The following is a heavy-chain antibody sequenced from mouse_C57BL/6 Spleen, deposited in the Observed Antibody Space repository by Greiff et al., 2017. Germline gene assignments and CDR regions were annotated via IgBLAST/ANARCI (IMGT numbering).Heavy chain of an antibody. J-gene: IGHJ3*01. CDR3: ARSRAYDGYLFAY. D-gene: IGHD2-3*01. CDR1: GYAFSSSW. V-gene: IGHV1-82*01. CDR2: IYPGDGDT. Sequence: QVQLKESGPELVKPGASVKISCKASGYAFSSSWMNWVKQRPGKGLEWIGRIYPGDGDTNYNGKFKGKATLTADKSSSTAYMQLSSLTSEDSAVYFCARSRAYDGYLFAYWGQGTLVTVSA.